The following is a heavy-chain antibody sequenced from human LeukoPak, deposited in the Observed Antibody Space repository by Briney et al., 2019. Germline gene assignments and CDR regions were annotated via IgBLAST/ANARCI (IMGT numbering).Heavy chain of an antibody. V-gene: IGHV3-9*01. CDR2: ISWNSGSI. J-gene: IGHJ4*02. D-gene: IGHD6-13*01. CDR3: AKGVYTSNPTLDYFDY. Sequence: PGGSLRLSCAASGFTFDDYAMHWVRQAPGKGLEWVSGISWNSGSIGYTDSVKGRFTISRDNAKNSLYLQMNSLRAEDTALYYCAKGVYTSNPTLDYFDYWGQGTLVTVSS. CDR1: GFTFDDYA.